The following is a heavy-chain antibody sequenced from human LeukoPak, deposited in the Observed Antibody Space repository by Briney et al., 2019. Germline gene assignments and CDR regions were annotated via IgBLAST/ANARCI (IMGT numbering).Heavy chain of an antibody. CDR1: GGSISSYY. Sequence: PSETLSLTCTVSGGSISSYYWSWIRQPAGKGLEWIGRIYTSGSTNYNPSLESRVTMSVDTSKNQFSLKLSSVTAADTAVYYCARDLSGYSSGWFAFDIWGQGTMVTVSS. J-gene: IGHJ3*02. CDR3: ARDLSGYSSGWFAFDI. D-gene: IGHD6-19*01. V-gene: IGHV4-4*07. CDR2: IYTSGST.